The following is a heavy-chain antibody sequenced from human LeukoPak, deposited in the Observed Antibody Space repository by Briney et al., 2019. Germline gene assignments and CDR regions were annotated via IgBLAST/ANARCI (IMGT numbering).Heavy chain of an antibody. Sequence: GGSLRLSCAASGFTFSSYGMHWVRQAPGKGLEWVAFIRYDGSNKYYADSVKGRFTISRDNSKNTLYLQMNSLRAEDTAVYYCAKDGYMITFGGVIVVRFDYWGQGTLVTVSS. V-gene: IGHV3-30*02. D-gene: IGHD3-16*02. CDR1: GFTFSSYG. J-gene: IGHJ4*02. CDR2: IRYDGSNK. CDR3: AKDGYMITFGGVIVVRFDY.